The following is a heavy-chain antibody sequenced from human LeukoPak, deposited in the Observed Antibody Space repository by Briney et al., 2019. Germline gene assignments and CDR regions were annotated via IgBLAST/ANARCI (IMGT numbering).Heavy chain of an antibody. Sequence: SQTLSPTCAISGDSVSINSAAWNWIRQSPSRGLEWLGRTYYRSKWYNEYAVSVKSRISINPDTSKNQFSLHLDSVTPEDTAVYYCAREGSDGYLFDYWGQGSLVIVSS. CDR2: TYYRSKWYN. V-gene: IGHV6-1*01. D-gene: IGHD3-16*01. CDR3: AREGSDGYLFDY. J-gene: IGHJ4*02. CDR1: GDSVSINSAA.